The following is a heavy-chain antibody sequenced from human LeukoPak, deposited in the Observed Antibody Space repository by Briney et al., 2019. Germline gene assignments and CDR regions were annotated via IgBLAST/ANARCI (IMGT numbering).Heavy chain of an antibody. CDR3: ARAAGWLDP. Sequence: GGSLRLSCAASGFTFSSYWMNWARQAPGKGLEWVASINHNGNVNYYVDSVKGRFTISRDNAKNSLYLQMNSLRVEDTAVYYCARAAGWLDPWGQGTLVTVSS. CDR1: GFTFSSYW. J-gene: IGHJ5*02. CDR2: INHNGNVN. V-gene: IGHV3-7*03.